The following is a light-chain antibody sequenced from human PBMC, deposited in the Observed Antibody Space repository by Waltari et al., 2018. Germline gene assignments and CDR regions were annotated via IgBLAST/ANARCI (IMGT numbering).Light chain of an antibody. CDR2: DAS. CDR1: QDLSHY. CDR3: QHFSSIPYS. V-gene: IGKV1-33*01. Sequence: DIQMTQSPSSLSASVGDTVTITCQASQDLSHYLNWYRNKPGKAPKLLIYDASNLETGVPSRFSGTGSGIYFTLTLAGLQPEDIATYFCQHFSSIPYSFGQGTKLEIK. J-gene: IGKJ2*03.